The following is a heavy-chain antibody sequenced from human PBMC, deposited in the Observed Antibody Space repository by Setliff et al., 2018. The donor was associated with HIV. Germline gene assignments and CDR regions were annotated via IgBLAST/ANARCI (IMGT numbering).Heavy chain of an antibody. Sequence: SETLSLTCTVSGGSISSGGYYWSWIRQHPGKGLEWIGYIYYSGTSDYNPSLKSRVTISGDTSNNQFSLKLTSVTAADTAVYYCARYRRPPYYLDYWGQGTLVTVPQ. CDR2: IYYSGTS. CDR1: GGSISSGGYY. V-gene: IGHV4-31*03. CDR3: ARYRRPPYYLDY. J-gene: IGHJ4*02. D-gene: IGHD3-16*02.